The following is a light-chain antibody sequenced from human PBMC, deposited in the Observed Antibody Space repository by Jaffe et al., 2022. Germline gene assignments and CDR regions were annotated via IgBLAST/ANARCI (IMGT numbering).Light chain of an antibody. J-gene: IGLJ1*01. V-gene: IGLV2-23*02. Sequence: QSALTQPASVSGSPGQSITISCTGTSSDVGSYNRVSWYQQHPGKAPKLMIYEVSKRPSGVSNRFSGSKSGNTASLTISGLQAEDEADYYCCSYAGRSTFYVFGTGTKVTVL. CDR3: CSYAGRSTFYV. CDR1: SSDVGSYNR. CDR2: EVS.